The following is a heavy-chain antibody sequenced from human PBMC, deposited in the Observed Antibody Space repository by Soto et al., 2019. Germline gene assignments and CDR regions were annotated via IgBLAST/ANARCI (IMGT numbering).Heavy chain of an antibody. V-gene: IGHV4-4*07. CDR1: GDSIIYYG. J-gene: IGHJ4*02. CDR2: IDPVGSN. D-gene: IGHD3-22*01. Sequence: SEPQSHTWTVSGDSIIYYGGSWIWHPAGTGLAWICRIDPVGSNNSNPSLKSRVTMSVEKSKNQFSLKLSSVTAADSAVYYCVRNYNNGYYPFDYWGQGTLVTVSS. CDR3: VRNYNNGYYPFDY.